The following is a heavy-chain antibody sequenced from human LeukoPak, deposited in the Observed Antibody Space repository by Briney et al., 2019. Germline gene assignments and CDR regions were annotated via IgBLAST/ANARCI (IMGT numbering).Heavy chain of an antibody. J-gene: IGHJ4*02. V-gene: IGHV3-23*01. D-gene: IGHD6-13*01. Sequence: PGRSLRLSCAASGFTFSSYAMSWVRQAPGKGLEWVSAISGSGGSTYYADSVKGRFTISRDNSKDTLYLQMNGLRAEDTAVYFCAKQSAGSAAWYSLHYDFWGQGTLVTVSS. CDR2: ISGSGGST. CDR1: GFTFSSYA. CDR3: AKQSAGSAAWYSLHYDF.